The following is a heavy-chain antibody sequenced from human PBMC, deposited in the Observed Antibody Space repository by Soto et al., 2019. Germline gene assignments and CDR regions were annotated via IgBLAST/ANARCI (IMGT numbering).Heavy chain of an antibody. J-gene: IGHJ4*02. D-gene: IGHD5-12*01. CDR1: GGSISGYY. Sequence: SETLSLTCTLSGGSISGYYWSWIRQPPEKGLEWIGYVYYSGSTKYNPSLESRVTISVDMSNNQFSLMLTSVTAADTAVYYCAKYRRTDAEGYRLDFWGQGTLVTVSS. CDR3: AKYRRTDAEGYRLDF. CDR2: VYYSGST. V-gene: IGHV4-59*01.